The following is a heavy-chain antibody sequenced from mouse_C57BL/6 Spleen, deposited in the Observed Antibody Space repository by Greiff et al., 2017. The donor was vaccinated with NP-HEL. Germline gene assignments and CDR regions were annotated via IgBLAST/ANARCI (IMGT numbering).Heavy chain of an antibody. Sequence: QVHVKQSGAELVKPGASVKISCKASGYAFSSYWMNWVKQRPGKGLEWIGQIYPGDGDTNYNGKFKGKATLTADKSSSTAYMQLSSLTSEDSAVYFCARSDGNYVYCFDYWGQGTTLTVSS. CDR2: IYPGDGDT. CDR1: GYAFSSYW. D-gene: IGHD2-1*01. J-gene: IGHJ2*01. CDR3: ARSDGNYVYCFDY. V-gene: IGHV1-80*01.